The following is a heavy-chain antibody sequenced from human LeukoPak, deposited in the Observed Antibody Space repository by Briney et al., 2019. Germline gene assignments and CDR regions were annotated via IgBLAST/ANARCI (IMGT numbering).Heavy chain of an antibody. CDR3: ARGGVGHDSSGYYSYYYYGMDV. CDR1: GYTFTSYY. CDR2: INPSGGST. D-gene: IGHD3-22*01. Sequence: GASVKVSCKASGYTFTSYYMHWVRQAPGQGLEWMGIINPSGGSTSYAQKFQGRVTMTRDTSTSTVYMELSSLRSEDTAVYYCARGGVGHDSSGYYSYYYYGMDVWGQGTTVTVSS. V-gene: IGHV1-46*01. J-gene: IGHJ6*02.